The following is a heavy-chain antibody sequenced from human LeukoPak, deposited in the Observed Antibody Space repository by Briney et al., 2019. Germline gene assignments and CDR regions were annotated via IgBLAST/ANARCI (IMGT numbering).Heavy chain of an antibody. V-gene: IGHV3-30*04. CDR1: GFTFSRYA. Sequence: GGSLRLSCEGSGFTFSRYAMHWVRQTPGQGLESVATISYDGRTAYYVDSVKGRFTISRENSENSVYLQMNSLRVDDTAVYYCARDTKQWLITAGEYWGQGILVTVSS. D-gene: IGHD6-19*01. CDR2: ISYDGRTA. CDR3: ARDTKQWLITAGEY. J-gene: IGHJ4*02.